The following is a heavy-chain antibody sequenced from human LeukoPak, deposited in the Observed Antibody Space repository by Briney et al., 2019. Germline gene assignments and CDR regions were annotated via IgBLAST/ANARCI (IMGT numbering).Heavy chain of an antibody. CDR3: AREGGNWFDP. V-gene: IGHV3-21*01. D-gene: IGHD3-16*01. Sequence: GSLRLSCAASGFTFSSYSVNWFRQAPGKGLEWVSSISNSSSYIYYADSVKGRFTISRDNARNSLYLQMNSLRAEDTAVYYCAREGGNWFDPWGQGTLVTVSS. CDR1: GFTFSSYS. CDR2: ISNSSSYI. J-gene: IGHJ5*02.